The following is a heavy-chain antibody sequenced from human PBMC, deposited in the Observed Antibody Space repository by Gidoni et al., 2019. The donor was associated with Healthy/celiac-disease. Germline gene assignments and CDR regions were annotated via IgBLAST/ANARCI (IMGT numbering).Heavy chain of an antibody. J-gene: IGHJ4*02. V-gene: IGHV3-48*02. Sequence: EVQLVESGGGLVQPGGSLRLSCADSGFTFSRYSMNWVRQAPGKRLEWVSYISSSSSTIYYAESVKGRFTISRDNAKNSLYLQMNSLRDEDTAVYYCARERWGEIVVVPAAPTYYFDYWGQGTLVTVSS. CDR3: ARERWGEIVVVPAAPTYYFDY. D-gene: IGHD2-2*01. CDR1: GFTFSRYS. CDR2: ISSSSSTI.